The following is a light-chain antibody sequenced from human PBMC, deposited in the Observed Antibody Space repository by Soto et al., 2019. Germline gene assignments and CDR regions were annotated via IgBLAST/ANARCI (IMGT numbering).Light chain of an antibody. V-gene: IGKV4-1*01. CDR1: QSVLYSSNNNNY. CDR3: QQYYTNPIT. Sequence: DIVMTQSPDSLAVSLGERATINCKSSQSVLYSSNNNNYLAWYQQKPGQPPKLLIYWASTRESGVPDRFSGSGSGTDFALTISGLQAEDVAVYYCQQYYTNPITFGQGTRLEIK. J-gene: IGKJ5*01. CDR2: WAS.